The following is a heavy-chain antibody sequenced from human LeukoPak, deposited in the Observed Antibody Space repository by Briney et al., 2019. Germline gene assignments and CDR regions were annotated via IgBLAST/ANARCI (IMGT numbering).Heavy chain of an antibody. D-gene: IGHD3-3*01. V-gene: IGHV4-59*01. J-gene: IGHJ4*02. CDR1: GVSITNYY. CDR2: IYYSENT. CDR3: ARSYDFWSGDSQFDY. Sequence: SETLSLTCTVSGVSITNYYWTWIRQPSGKGLEWIGYIYYSENTNYNPSLKSRVTMSLDTSKNQFSLKLSSVTAADTAVYYCARSYDFWSGDSQFDYWGQGTLVTVSS.